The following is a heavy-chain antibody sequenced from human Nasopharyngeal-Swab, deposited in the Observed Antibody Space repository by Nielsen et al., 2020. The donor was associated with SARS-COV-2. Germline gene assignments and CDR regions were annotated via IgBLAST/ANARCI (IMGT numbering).Heavy chain of an antibody. D-gene: IGHD3-10*01. J-gene: IGHJ3*02. V-gene: IGHV4-38-2*01. CDR2: IYQSGST. CDR3: ARPGVWFGELKNDAFDI. Sequence: RQAPGKGLEWIGSIYQSGSTYYNPSLKSRVTISVDTSKNQFSLKLSSVTAADTAVYYCARPGVWFGELKNDAFDIWGQGTMVTVSS.